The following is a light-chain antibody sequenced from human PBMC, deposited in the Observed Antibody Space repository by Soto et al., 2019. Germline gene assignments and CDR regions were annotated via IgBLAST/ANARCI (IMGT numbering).Light chain of an antibody. CDR1: QSISQW. V-gene: IGKV1-5*01. CDR3: QQYNGYSWT. J-gene: IGKJ1*01. CDR2: DAS. Sequence: DIQMTQSPSTLSASVGDRVAITCRASQSISQWVAWYQQKPGRAPELLIYDASKLKSGVPSRFSASGSGTEFSHTITSLQPDDSAMYYCQQYNGYSWTFGRGTKVDIK.